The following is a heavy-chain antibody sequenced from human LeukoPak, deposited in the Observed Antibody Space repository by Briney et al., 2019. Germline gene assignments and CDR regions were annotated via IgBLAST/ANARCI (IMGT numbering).Heavy chain of an antibody. D-gene: IGHD3-10*01. CDR1: GFTFSSYA. CDR3: ARELVGGATAFDP. V-gene: IGHV4-34*01. J-gene: IGHJ5*02. CDR2: INHSGST. Sequence: GSLRLSCAASGFTFSSYAMSWVRQAPGKGLEWIGEINHSGSTNYNPSLKSRVTISVDTSKNQFSLKLSSVTAADTAVYYCARELVGGATAFDPWGQGTLVTVSS.